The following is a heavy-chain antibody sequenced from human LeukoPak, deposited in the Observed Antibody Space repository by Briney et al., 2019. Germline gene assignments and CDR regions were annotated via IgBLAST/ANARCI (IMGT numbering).Heavy chain of an antibody. CDR3: AREGRYFDWLVQHDAFDI. CDR2: INPSGGST. J-gene: IGHJ3*02. Sequence: PRASVKVSCKASGYTFTGYYMHWVRQAPGQGLEWMGWINPSGGSTSYAQKFQGRVTMTRDMSTSTVYMELSSLRSEDTAVYYCAREGRYFDWLVQHDAFDIWGQGTMVTVSS. CDR1: GYTFTGYY. V-gene: IGHV1-46*01. D-gene: IGHD3-9*01.